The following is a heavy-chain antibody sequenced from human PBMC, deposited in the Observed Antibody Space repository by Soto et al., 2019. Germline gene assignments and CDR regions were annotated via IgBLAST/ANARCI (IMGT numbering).Heavy chain of an antibody. CDR2: ISSNGVGT. CDR1: GFTLSGYA. Sequence: VQLAESGGGLAQPGGSLRLSCAASGFTLSGYAMDWVRQAPGKGLEYVSGISSNGVGTYYANSVQGRFTISRDNSKNTVYLQMGSLRHEDMAVYYCARRARPDFYYMDVWGKGTTVTVSS. J-gene: IGHJ6*03. CDR3: ARRARPDFYYMDV. D-gene: IGHD6-6*01. V-gene: IGHV3-64*01.